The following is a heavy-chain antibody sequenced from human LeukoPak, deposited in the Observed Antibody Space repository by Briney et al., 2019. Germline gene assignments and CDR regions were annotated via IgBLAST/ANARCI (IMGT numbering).Heavy chain of an antibody. J-gene: IGHJ4*02. D-gene: IGHD3-10*01. CDR1: GYSFTSYC. CDR2: IYPGDSDT. CDR3: ARHHGGWFGEGGPFDY. V-gene: IGHV5-51*01. Sequence: GESLKISCKGSGYSFTSYCIGWVRQMPGKGLEWMGIIYPGDSDTRYSPSFQGQVTISADTSISTAYLQWSSLKASDTAMYYCARHHGGWFGEGGPFDYWGQGPLVTVSS.